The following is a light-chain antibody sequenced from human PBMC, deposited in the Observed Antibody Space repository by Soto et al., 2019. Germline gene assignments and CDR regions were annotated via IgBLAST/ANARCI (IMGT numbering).Light chain of an antibody. CDR3: QQFSNYPIT. CDR2: TAS. J-gene: IGKJ5*01. V-gene: IGKV1-9*01. Sequence: IQLTQSPSPLSASVGDRVTITCRASQGISSYLAWYQQKPGEAPKLLIYTASTLQSGVPSRFGGSGSGTDYTLTISSLQPEDFATYYCQQFSNYPITFGQGTRLEIK. CDR1: QGISSY.